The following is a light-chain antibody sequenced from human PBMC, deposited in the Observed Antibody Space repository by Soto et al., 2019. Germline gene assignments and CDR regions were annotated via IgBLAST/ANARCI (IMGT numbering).Light chain of an antibody. Sequence: EIVFTQFPGTLSFSPGERATLSCRASQSVSSSYLAWYQQKPGQAPRLLIFAASSRASGIPDRFSGSGSGTDFTLTIGRLEPEDFALFYCQYHGSSPITFGQGTRLEIK. CDR2: AAS. J-gene: IGKJ5*01. CDR1: QSVSSSY. V-gene: IGKV3-20*01. CDR3: QYHGSSPIT.